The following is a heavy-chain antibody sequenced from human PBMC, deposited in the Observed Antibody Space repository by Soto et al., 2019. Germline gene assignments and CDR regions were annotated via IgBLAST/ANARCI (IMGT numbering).Heavy chain of an antibody. CDR3: AKDHDEDFGYDLDYLTS. V-gene: IGHV3-9*01. CDR1: GFNFDDFA. CDR2: ISWEGGSI. Sequence: EVHLVESGGGLVQPGSSLRLSCAGSGFNFDDFAMHWVRQAPGTGLEWVSGISWEGGSIGYADSVTGRFIISRDNAKNSLFLQMNSLTAEDTALYYCAKDHDEDFGYDLDYLTSWGQGTQVTVSS. D-gene: IGHD3-3*01. J-gene: IGHJ4*02.